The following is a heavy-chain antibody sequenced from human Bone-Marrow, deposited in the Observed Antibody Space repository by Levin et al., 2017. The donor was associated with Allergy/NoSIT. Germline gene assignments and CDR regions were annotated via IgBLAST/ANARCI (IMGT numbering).Heavy chain of an antibody. CDR3: TRERKGAVAGIDY. Sequence: GESLKISCTASGFTFGDYAMSWFRQAPGKGLEWVGFIRSKAYGGTTEYAASVKGRFTISRDDSKSIAYLQMNSLKTEDTAVHYCTRERKGAVAGIDYWGQGTLVTVSS. V-gene: IGHV3-49*03. J-gene: IGHJ4*02. D-gene: IGHD6-19*01. CDR1: GFTFGDYA. CDR2: IRSKAYGGTT.